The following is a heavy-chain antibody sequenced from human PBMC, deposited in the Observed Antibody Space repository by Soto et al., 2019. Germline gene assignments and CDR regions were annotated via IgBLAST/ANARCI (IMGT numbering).Heavy chain of an antibody. Sequence: SETLSLTCTVSGGSISIYYWSWIRQPPGKGLEWIGYIYYSGSTNYNPSLKSRVTISVDTSKNQFSLKLSSVTAADTAVYYCARDTHYYDSSGYFDEWGQGSLVTGSS. D-gene: IGHD3-22*01. V-gene: IGHV4-59*01. CDR2: IYYSGST. CDR3: ARDTHYYDSSGYFDE. J-gene: IGHJ4*02. CDR1: GGSISIYY.